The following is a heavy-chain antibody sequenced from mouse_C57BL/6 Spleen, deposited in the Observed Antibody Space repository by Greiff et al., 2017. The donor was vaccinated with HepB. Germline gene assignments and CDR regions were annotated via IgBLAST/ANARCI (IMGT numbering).Heavy chain of an antibody. J-gene: IGHJ2*01. V-gene: IGHV1-80*01. Sequence: VKLQESGAELVKPGASVKISCKASGYAFSSYWMNWVKQRPGKGLEWIGQIYPGDGDTNYNGKFKGKATLTADKSSSTAYMQLSSLTSEDSAVYYCASGLLGYGSNWGQGTTLTVSS. CDR2: IYPGDGDT. CDR3: ASGLLGYGSN. D-gene: IGHD1-1*01. CDR1: GYAFSSYW.